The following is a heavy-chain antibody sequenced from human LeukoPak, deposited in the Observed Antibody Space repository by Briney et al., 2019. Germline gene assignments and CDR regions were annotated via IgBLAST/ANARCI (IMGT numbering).Heavy chain of an antibody. CDR1: GFTFSDYY. CDR3: AREGPERWLQPHAAFDI. V-gene: IGHV3-11*01. CDR2: ISSSGSTI. J-gene: IGHJ3*02. Sequence: GGSLRLSCAAPGFTFSDYYMSWIRQAPGKGLEWVSYISSSGSTIYYADSVKGRFTISRDNAKNSLYLQMNSLRAEDTAVYYCAREGPERWLQPHAAFDIWGQGTMVTVSS. D-gene: IGHD5-24*01.